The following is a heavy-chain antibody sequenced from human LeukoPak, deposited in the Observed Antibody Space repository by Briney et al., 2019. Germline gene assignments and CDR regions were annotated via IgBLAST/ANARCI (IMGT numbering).Heavy chain of an antibody. CDR2: INTSGGRT. V-gene: IGHV3-23*01. J-gene: IGHJ4*02. CDR3: AKGRTDYSRSSMDY. Sequence: GGSLRLSCAASGLSFSSYAMNWVRQAPGKGLAWVSTINTSGGRTYYAESVKGRFSISRDNSKNTLYLQMTSLRAEDTAVYYCAKGRTDYSRSSMDYWGQGILVTVSS. D-gene: IGHD6-6*01. CDR1: GLSFSSYA.